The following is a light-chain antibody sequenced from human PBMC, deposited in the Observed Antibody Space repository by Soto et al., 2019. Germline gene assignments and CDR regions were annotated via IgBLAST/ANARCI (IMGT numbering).Light chain of an antibody. CDR2: GNS. J-gene: IGLJ1*01. Sequence: QSVLTQPPSVSGAPGQRVTISCTGSSSNIGAGFDVHWYQQLPGTAPKLLIYGNSNRPSGVPDRFSGSRSGTSASLAITGFQAEEQADYYCQSYDSRLAGSKVFGSGTKVIVL. CDR3: QSYDSRLAGSKV. CDR1: SSNIGAGFD. V-gene: IGLV1-40*01.